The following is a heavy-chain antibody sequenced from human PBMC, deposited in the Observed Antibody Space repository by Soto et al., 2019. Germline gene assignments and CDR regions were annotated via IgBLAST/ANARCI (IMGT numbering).Heavy chain of an antibody. J-gene: IGHJ4*02. Sequence: SETLSLTCTVSGGSISSGDYYWSWIRQPPGKGLEWIGYIYYSGSTYYNPSLKSRVTISVDTSKNQFSLKLSSVTAADTAVYYCARGTYDILTGYRNPPDYWGQGTLVTVSS. CDR3: ARGTYDILTGYRNPPDY. CDR1: GGSISSGDYY. V-gene: IGHV4-30-4*01. CDR2: IYYSGST. D-gene: IGHD3-9*01.